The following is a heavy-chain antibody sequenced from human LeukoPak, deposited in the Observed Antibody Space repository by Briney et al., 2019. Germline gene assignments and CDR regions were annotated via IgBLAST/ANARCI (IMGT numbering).Heavy chain of an antibody. Sequence: GGSLRLSCAGSGFTFNDYAMHWVRQAPGKGLEWVSGISWNSGSIGYADSVKGRFTTSRDNAKNSLYLQMNSLRPEDTALYYCAKGGPIKVGATTPVDYWGQGTLVTVSS. V-gene: IGHV3-9*01. D-gene: IGHD1-26*01. CDR2: ISWNSGSI. J-gene: IGHJ4*02. CDR3: AKGGPIKVGATTPVDY. CDR1: GFTFNDYA.